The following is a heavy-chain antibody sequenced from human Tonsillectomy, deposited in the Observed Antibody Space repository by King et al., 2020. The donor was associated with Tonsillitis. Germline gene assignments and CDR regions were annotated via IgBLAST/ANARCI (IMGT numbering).Heavy chain of an antibody. D-gene: IGHD2-2*01. CDR2: FYPGDSDT. CDR3: ARSDSTWPPDY. V-gene: IGHV5-51*01. Sequence: QLVQSGGGVKKPGESLKISCRVFGYYFTTYWIAWVRQMPGKGLEWMGVFYPGDSDTRYSPSFQGQVTISADKSISTAYLQWKSLKASDTAIYYCARSDSTWPPDYWGQGTLVTVSS. J-gene: IGHJ4*02. CDR1: GYYFTTYW.